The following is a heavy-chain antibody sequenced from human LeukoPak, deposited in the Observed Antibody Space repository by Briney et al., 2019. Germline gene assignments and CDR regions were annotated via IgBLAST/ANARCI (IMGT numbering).Heavy chain of an antibody. CDR3: ARDRCSSTSCYGVHDY. CDR2: ISSRSRTI. CDR1: GFTFSTYS. Sequence: GGSLRLSCAASGFTFSTYSMNWVRQAPGKGLEWVSYISSRSRTIYYADSVKGRFTISRDNAKNSLYLQMNSLRAEDTAVYYCARDRCSSTSCYGVHDYWGQGTLVTVSS. V-gene: IGHV3-48*01. J-gene: IGHJ4*02. D-gene: IGHD2-2*01.